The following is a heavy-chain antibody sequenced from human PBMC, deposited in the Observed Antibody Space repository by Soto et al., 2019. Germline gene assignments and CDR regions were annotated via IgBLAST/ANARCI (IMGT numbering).Heavy chain of an antibody. CDR3: ARTRSFTLGFYYDGMDV. CDR2: IYPGDSDT. V-gene: IGHV5-51*01. CDR1: GYSFTSYW. D-gene: IGHD6-6*01. Sequence: PGESLKISCKGSGYSFTSYWIGWVRQMPGKGLEWMGIIYPGDSDTRYSPSFQGQVTTSADKSLSTAYLQWTSLKASDTALYYCARTRSFTLGFYYDGMDVWGQGTTVTVSS. J-gene: IGHJ6*02.